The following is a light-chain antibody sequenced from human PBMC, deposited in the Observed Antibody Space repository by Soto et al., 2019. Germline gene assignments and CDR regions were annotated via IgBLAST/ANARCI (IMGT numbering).Light chain of an antibody. V-gene: IGKV3-15*01. J-gene: IGKJ5*01. CDR1: HSVSSN. Sequence: EIVLTQSPATLSVSPGERATLSCRASHSVSSNLAWYQQKPGQAPRLLIYGASTRATGIPARFSGSGSGTEFTLTISSLQSEDFATYYCQQYNKWPPITFGQGTRLEIK. CDR2: GAS. CDR3: QQYNKWPPIT.